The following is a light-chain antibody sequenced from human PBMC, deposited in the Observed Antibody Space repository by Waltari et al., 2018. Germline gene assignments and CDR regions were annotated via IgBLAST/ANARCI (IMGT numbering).Light chain of an antibody. CDR2: DVS. CDR3: QHYVRLPVT. V-gene: IGKV3-20*01. CDR1: QIISRA. Sequence: IMLTQSPGTLSLSPGERAPLSCRASQIISRALAWYQQKPGQAPRLLIYDVSTRASGIPDRFSGSGSGTDFSLTISRLESEDFAVYYCQHYVRLPVTFGQGTKLEFK. J-gene: IGKJ1*01.